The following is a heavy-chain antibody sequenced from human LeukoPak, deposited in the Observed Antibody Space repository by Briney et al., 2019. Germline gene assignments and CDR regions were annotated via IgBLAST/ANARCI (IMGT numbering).Heavy chain of an antibody. J-gene: IGHJ3*02. CDR1: GFTFSSYG. CDR2: ISYDGSNK. V-gene: IGHV3-30*18. D-gene: IGHD2-2*01. Sequence: PGGSLRLSCAASGFTFSSYGMHWVRQAPGRGLEWVAVISYDGSNKYYADSVKGRFTISRDNSKNTLYLQMNSLRAEDTAVYYCAKETSYSDAFDIWGQGTMVTVSS. CDR3: AKETSYSDAFDI.